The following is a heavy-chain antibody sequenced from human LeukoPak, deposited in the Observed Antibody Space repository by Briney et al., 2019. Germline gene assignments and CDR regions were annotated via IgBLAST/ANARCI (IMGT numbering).Heavy chain of an antibody. V-gene: IGHV3-30*18. J-gene: IGHJ6*02. CDR3: AKDGGGGTTSYYYYGMDV. Sequence: GRSLRLSCAASGFTFSSYGMHWVRQAPGKGLEWVAVISYDGSNKYYADSVQGRFTISRDNSKNTLYLQMNSLRAEDTAVYYCAKDGGGGTTSYYYYGMDVWGQGTTVTVSS. CDR2: ISYDGSNK. CDR1: GFTFSSYG. D-gene: IGHD1-14*01.